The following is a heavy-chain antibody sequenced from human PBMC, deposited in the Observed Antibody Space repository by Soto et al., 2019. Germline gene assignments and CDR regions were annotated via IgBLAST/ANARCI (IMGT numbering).Heavy chain of an antibody. J-gene: IGHJ5*02. D-gene: IGHD3-22*01. V-gene: IGHV4-39*01. CDR2: IYYSGST. CDR3: ATIRACYYDSSGYYFLACWFDP. Sequence: QLQLQESGPGLVKPSETLSLTCTVSGGSISSSSYYWGWIRQPPGKGLEWIGSIYYSGSTYYNPSLKSRVTISVDTSKNQCSLKLSSVTAADTAVYYCATIRACYYDSSGYYFLACWFDPWGQGTLVTVSS. CDR1: GGSISSSSYY.